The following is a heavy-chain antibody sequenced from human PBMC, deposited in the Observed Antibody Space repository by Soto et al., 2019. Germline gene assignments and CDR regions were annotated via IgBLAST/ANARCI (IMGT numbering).Heavy chain of an antibody. D-gene: IGHD3-3*01. Sequence: GGAQRVLCGASGFAFSRYAMHWFRQAPGKGLEWVAVISYDGSNKYYADSVKGRFTISRDNSKNTLYLQMNSLRAEDTAVYYCARVRYDFWSGYWDYYYGMDVWGQGTTVPVSS. CDR1: GFAFSRYA. V-gene: IGHV3-30-3*01. J-gene: IGHJ6*02. CDR2: ISYDGSNK. CDR3: ARVRYDFWSGYWDYYYGMDV.